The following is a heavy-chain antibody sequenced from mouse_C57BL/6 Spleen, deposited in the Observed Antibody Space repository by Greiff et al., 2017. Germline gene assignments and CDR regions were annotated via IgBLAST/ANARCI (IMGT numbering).Heavy chain of an antibody. CDR1: GFTFSDYG. J-gene: IGHJ1*03. CDR2: ISNLAYSI. D-gene: IGHD1-1*01. CDR3: ARHQNYYGSSRGYFDV. V-gene: IGHV5-15*01. Sequence: EVHLVESGGGLVQPGGSLKLSCAASGFTFSDYGMAWVRQAPRKGPEWVAFISNLAYSIYYADTVTGRFTISRENAKNTLYLEMSSLRSEDTAMYYCARHQNYYGSSRGYFDVWGTGTTVTVSS.